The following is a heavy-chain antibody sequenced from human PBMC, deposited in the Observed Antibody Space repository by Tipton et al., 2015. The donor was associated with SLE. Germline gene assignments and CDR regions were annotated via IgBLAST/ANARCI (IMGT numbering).Heavy chain of an antibody. J-gene: IGHJ4*02. CDR3: ARGYSGGYYYDY. Sequence: SLRLSCAASGFTFRSYEMNWVRQAPGKGLEWVSYISSSGSTIYYADPVKGRFTISRDNAKNSLYLQMNSLRAEDTAVYYCARGYSGGYYYDYWGQGTLVTVSS. V-gene: IGHV3-48*03. D-gene: IGHD3-22*01. CDR2: ISSSGSTI. CDR1: GFTFRSYE.